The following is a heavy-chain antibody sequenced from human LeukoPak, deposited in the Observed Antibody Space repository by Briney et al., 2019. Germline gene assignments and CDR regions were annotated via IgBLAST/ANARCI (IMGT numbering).Heavy chain of an antibody. D-gene: IGHD2-8*01. J-gene: IGHJ4*02. V-gene: IGHV3-21*01. Sequence: GGSLRLSCAASGFTFSNYNMNWVRQAPGKGLEWVSSISSSSSYIYYADSVKGRFTISRDNAKNSLYLQMNSLRAENTAVYYCASQARYCTNGVCYSQRYYFDYWGQGTQVTVSS. CDR3: ASQARYCTNGVCYSQRYYFDY. CDR2: ISSSSSYI. CDR1: GFTFSNYN.